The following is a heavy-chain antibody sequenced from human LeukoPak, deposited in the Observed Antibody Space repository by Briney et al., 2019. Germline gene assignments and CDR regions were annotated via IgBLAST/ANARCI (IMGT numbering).Heavy chain of an antibody. CDR3: ARVDYGDYSKDFDY. V-gene: IGHV4-59*12. D-gene: IGHD4-17*01. CDR2: IYYSGST. J-gene: IGHJ4*02. CDR1: GGSISSYY. Sequence: SETLSLTCTVSGGSISSYYWSWIRQPPGKGLEWIGYIYYSGSTNYNPSLKSRVTISVDTSKNQFSLKLSSVTAADTAVYYCARVDYGDYSKDFDYWGQGTLVTVSS.